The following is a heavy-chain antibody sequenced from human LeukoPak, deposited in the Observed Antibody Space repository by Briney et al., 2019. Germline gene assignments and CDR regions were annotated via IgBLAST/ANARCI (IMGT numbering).Heavy chain of an antibody. J-gene: IGHJ4*02. CDR1: GFTFSSYA. V-gene: IGHV3-30-3*01. Sequence: GGSLRLSCAASGFTFSSYAMHWVRQAPGKGLEWVAVISHDGSEKYYADSVKGRFTISRDNPKNTPYLQMNSLRVDDTAVYYCARERRYGESYSVTLYYFDYWGQGTLVTVSS. CDR2: ISHDGSEK. D-gene: IGHD3-10*01. CDR3: ARERRYGESYSVTLYYFDY.